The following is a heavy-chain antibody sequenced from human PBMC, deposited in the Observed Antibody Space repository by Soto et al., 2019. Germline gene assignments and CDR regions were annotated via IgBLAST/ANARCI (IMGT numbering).Heavy chain of an antibody. V-gene: IGHV1-3*01. CDR1: GYTFTSYA. CDR3: ARVAAARPAYGMDV. Sequence: ASVKVSCKASGYTFTSYAMHWVRQAPGQRLEWMGWINAGNGNTKYSQKFQGRVTITRDTSASTAYMELSSLRSEDTAVYYCARVAAARPAYGMDVWGQGTKVTVYS. CDR2: INAGNGNT. D-gene: IGHD6-6*01. J-gene: IGHJ6*02.